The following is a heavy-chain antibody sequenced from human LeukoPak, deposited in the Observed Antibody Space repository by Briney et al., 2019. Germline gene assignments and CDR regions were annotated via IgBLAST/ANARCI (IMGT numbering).Heavy chain of an antibody. CDR3: AKVGATFDY. D-gene: IGHD1-26*01. V-gene: IGHV3-23*01. Sequence: GGSLRLSCAASGFTVSSNYMSWVRQAPGKGVEWVSAISGSGGSTYYADSVKGRFTISRDNSKNTLYLQMNSLRAEDTAVYYCAKVGATFDYWGQGTLVTVSS. CDR1: GFTVSSNY. CDR2: ISGSGGST. J-gene: IGHJ4*02.